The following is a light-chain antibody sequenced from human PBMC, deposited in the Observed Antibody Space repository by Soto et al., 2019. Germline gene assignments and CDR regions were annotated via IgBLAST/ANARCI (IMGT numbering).Light chain of an antibody. Sequence: QSALTQPRSVSGSPGQSVTISCTGTSSDVGGYNYVTWYQQYPGKAPKVMIYDVKTRPSGVPDRLSGSKSGNTASLTISGLQAEDEADYYCCSYAGDYTFVFGTGTKLTVL. CDR1: SSDVGGYNY. CDR2: DVK. J-gene: IGLJ1*01. V-gene: IGLV2-11*01. CDR3: CSYAGDYTFV.